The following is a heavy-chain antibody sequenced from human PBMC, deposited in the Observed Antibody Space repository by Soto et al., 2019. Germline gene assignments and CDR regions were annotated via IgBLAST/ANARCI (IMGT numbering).Heavy chain of an antibody. CDR1: GGTFSSYA. V-gene: IGHV1-69*12. D-gene: IGHD3-10*01. CDR3: ARWYYYGSGSFYYYGMDV. J-gene: IGHJ6*02. CDR2: IIPIFGTA. Sequence: QVQLVQSGAEVKKPGSSVKVSCKASGGTFSSYAISWVRQAPGQGLEWMGGIIPIFGTANYAQKFQGRVTITADESTSTAYMELSSLRSEDTAVYYCARWYYYGSGSFYYYGMDVWGQGTTVTVSS.